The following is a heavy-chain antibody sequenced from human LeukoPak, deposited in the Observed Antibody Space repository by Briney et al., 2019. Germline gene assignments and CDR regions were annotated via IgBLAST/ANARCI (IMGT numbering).Heavy chain of an antibody. CDR1: GFTVSSSYM. V-gene: IGHV4-4*02. CDR2: ISHSGTT. CDR3: TRENRPFCPFAY. D-gene: IGHD2/OR15-2a*01. Sequence: GSLRLSCAASGFTVSSSYMTWVRQAPGKGLEWIGEISHSGTTNYSPSLRSRVAMSSDRANNQFSLNLTSVTDADTAVYYCTRENRPFCPFAYWGQGVLVTVSS. J-gene: IGHJ4*02.